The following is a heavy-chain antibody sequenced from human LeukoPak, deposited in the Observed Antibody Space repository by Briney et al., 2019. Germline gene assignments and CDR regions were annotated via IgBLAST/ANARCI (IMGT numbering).Heavy chain of an antibody. J-gene: IGHJ4*02. V-gene: IGHV1-69*01. D-gene: IGHD3-10*01. CDR1: GGTFSNYA. CDR2: IIPIFGTA. Sequence: SVKVSCKASGGTFSNYAISWVRQAPGQGLEWMGGIIPIFGTASYAQKFQGRVTITADESTSTAYMELSSLRSEDTAVYYCARYLGDSFVYWGQGTLVAVSS. CDR3: ARYLGDSFVY.